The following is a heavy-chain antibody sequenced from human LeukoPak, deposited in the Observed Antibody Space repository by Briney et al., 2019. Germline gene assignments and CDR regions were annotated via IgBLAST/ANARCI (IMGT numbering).Heavy chain of an antibody. CDR1: GFTFSSYA. CDR2: ISGSGGST. V-gene: IGHV3-23*01. J-gene: IGHJ4*02. CDR3: ATPRLWFGEFLYYFDY. D-gene: IGHD3-10*01. Sequence: PGGSLRLSCAASGFTFSSYAMSWVRQAPGKGLEWVSAISGSGGSTYYADSVKGRFTISRDNSKNTLYLQMNSLRAEDTAVYYCATPRLWFGEFLYYFDYWGQGTLVTVSS.